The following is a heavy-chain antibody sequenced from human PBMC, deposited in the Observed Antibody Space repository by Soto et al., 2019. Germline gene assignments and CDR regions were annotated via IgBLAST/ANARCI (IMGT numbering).Heavy chain of an antibody. D-gene: IGHD4-17*01. CDR3: ARGRTTVTTLFDY. Sequence: RSLTCAVYGGSFSGYYWSWIRQPPGKGLEWIGEINHGGSTNYNPSLKSRVTISVDTSKNQFSLRLSSVTAADTAVYYCARGRTTVTTLFDYWGQGTLVTVSS. CDR1: GGSFSGYY. J-gene: IGHJ4*02. V-gene: IGHV4-34*01. CDR2: INHGGST.